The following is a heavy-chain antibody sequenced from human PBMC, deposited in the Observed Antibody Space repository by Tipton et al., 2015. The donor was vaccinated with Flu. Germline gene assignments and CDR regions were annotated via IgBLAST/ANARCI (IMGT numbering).Heavy chain of an antibody. CDR1: GITLSDFW. V-gene: IGHV3-7*04. Sequence: SLRLSCEASGITLSDFWMNWVRQAPGKGLEWVAIIKQDGSEKYYVDSVKGRFTISRDNAKNSLYLQMNNVRVEDTAVYYCVGGGGWQPDHWGQGTLVTVSS. D-gene: IGHD2-15*01. CDR3: VGGGGWQPDH. J-gene: IGHJ4*02. CDR2: IKQDGSEK.